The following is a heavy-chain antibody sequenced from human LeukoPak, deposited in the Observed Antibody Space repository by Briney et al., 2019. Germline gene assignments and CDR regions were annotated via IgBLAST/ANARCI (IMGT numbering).Heavy chain of an antibody. CDR2: ISGSGGST. Sequence: GGSLRLSCAASGFTFSSYAISWVRQAPGKGLEWVSAISGSGGSTYYADSVKGRFTISRDNSKNTLYLQMNSLRAEDTAVYYCATYSPYDFWSGYYKGGLYYYYYGMDVWGQGTTVTVSS. V-gene: IGHV3-23*01. CDR1: GFTFSSYA. J-gene: IGHJ6*02. CDR3: ATYSPYDFWSGYYKGGLYYYYYGMDV. D-gene: IGHD3-3*01.